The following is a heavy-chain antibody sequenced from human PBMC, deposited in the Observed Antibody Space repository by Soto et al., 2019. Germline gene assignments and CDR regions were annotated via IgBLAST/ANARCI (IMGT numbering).Heavy chain of an antibody. D-gene: IGHD6-13*01. J-gene: IGHJ4*02. CDR2: ISYDGSNK. V-gene: IGHV3-30-3*01. CDR1: GFTFSSYA. CDR3: ARAYSSSWKYFDY. Sequence: GGSLRLSCAASGFTFSSYAMHWVRQAPGKGLEWVAVISYDGSNKYYADSVKGRFTISRDNSKNTLYLQMNSLRAEDTAVYYCARAYSSSWKYFDYWGQGTLVTVSS.